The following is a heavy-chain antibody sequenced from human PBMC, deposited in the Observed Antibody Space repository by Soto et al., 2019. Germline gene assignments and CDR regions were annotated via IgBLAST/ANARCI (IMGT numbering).Heavy chain of an antibody. Sequence: GGSLRLSCAASGFTFDDYAMHWVRQAPGKGLEWVSGISWNSGSIGYADSVKGRFTISRDNARNSLYLQMNSLRAEDTALYYCAKDIVVRGVIIIAFDIWGQGTMVTVSS. J-gene: IGHJ3*02. V-gene: IGHV3-9*01. CDR1: GFTFDDYA. CDR2: ISWNSGSI. CDR3: AKDIVVRGVIIIAFDI. D-gene: IGHD3-10*01.